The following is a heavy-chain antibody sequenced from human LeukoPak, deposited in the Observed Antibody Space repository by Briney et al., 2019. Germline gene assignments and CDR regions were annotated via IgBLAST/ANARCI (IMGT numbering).Heavy chain of an antibody. CDR1: VGSFSGYY. D-gene: IGHD6-13*01. V-gene: IGHV4-34*01. CDR2: SNHSGST. J-gene: IGHJ6*02. CDR3: ARETTSSWYDLYYYYGMDV. Sequence: PSETLSLTCAVYVGSFSGYYWSWIRQPPGKGLEWIGESNHSGSTNYNPSLKSRVTISVDTSKNQFSLKLSSVTAADTAVYYCARETTSSWYDLYYYYGMDVWGQGTTVTVSS.